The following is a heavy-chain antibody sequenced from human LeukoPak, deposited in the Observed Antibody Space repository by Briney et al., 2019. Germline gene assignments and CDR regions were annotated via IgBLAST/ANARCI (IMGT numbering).Heavy chain of an antibody. D-gene: IGHD2-15*01. CDR3: ARVLLGSCSGGSCPIFDY. CDR2: ISSSSSYI. J-gene: IGHJ4*02. CDR1: GFTFSSYS. V-gene: IGHV3-21*01. Sequence: GGSLRLSCAASGFTFSSYSMNWVRQAPGKGLEWVSSISSSSSYIYYADSVKGRFTISRDNAKNSLYLQMNSLRAEDTAVYYCARVLLGSCSGGSCPIFDYWGQGTLATVSS.